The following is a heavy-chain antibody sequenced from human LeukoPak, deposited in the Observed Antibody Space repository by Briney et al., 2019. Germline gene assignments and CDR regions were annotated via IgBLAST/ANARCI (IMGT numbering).Heavy chain of an antibody. Sequence: PGGSLRLSCAASGFTFSNAWMNWVRQAPGKGLEWVGRIKSKTDGGTTDYAAPVKGRFTISRDDTKDTLYLQMSSLRAEDTAVYYCARDRGPRTGFMVREAYDYWGQGTLVTVSS. CDR2: IKSKTDGGTT. D-gene: IGHD3-10*01. V-gene: IGHV3-15*07. CDR3: ARDRGPRTGFMVREAYDY. J-gene: IGHJ4*02. CDR1: GFTFSNAW.